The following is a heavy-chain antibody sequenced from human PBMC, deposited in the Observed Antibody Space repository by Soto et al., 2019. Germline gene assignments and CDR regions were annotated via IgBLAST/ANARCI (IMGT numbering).Heavy chain of an antibody. V-gene: IGHV3-49*04. CDR2: IKSEAYGGTT. CDR1: GFTFGDYA. CDR3: TRARYRTSSSYYYGLDV. Sequence: SLRLSCKGSGFTFGDYAISWVRQAPGKGLEWVGFIKSEAYGGTTEYAASVKRRLGISRDDSKSIAYLQMNSLRIEDTAVYYCTRARYRTSSSYYYGLDVWGQGTTVTVYS. D-gene: IGHD6-6*01. J-gene: IGHJ6*02.